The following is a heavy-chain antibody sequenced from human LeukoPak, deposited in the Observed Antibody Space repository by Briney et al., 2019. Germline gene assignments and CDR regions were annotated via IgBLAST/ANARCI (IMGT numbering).Heavy chain of an antibody. J-gene: IGHJ4*02. V-gene: IGHV4-31*03. CDR2: IYYSGST. CDR1: GGSISSGGYY. Sequence: SQTLSLTCTVSGGSISSGGYYWSWLRQHPGKGLEWIGYIYYSGSTYYNPSLKSRVTISVDTSKNQFSLKLSSVTAADTAVYYCARYQDSSGYYYVGDYFDYWGQGTLVTVSS. D-gene: IGHD3-22*01. CDR3: ARYQDSSGYYYVGDYFDY.